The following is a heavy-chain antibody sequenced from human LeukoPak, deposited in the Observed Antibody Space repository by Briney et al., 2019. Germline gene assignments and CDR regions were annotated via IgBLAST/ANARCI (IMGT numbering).Heavy chain of an antibody. CDR3: ARGGFGEFEGGDAFDI. Sequence: GASVKVSCRASGYTFTSYYMHWVRQAPGQGLEWMGIINPSGSTSYAQKFQGRVTMTRDTSTSTVYMELSSLRSEDTAVYYCARGGFGEFEGGDAFDIWGQGTMVTVSS. V-gene: IGHV1-46*01. D-gene: IGHD3-10*01. CDR1: GYTFTSYY. J-gene: IGHJ3*02. CDR2: INPSGST.